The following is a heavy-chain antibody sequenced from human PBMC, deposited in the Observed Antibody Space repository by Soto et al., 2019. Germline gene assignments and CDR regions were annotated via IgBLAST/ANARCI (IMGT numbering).Heavy chain of an antibody. V-gene: IGHV1-18*01. D-gene: IGHD2-15*01. J-gene: IGHJ5*02. CDR2: ISAYNGNT. CDR3: ARLYCSGGSCYSGSWIDP. Sequence: ASVKVSCKASGYTFTSYGISWVRQAPGQGLEWMGWISAYNGNTNYAQKLQGRVTMTTDTSTSTAYMELRSLRSDDTAVYYCARLYCSGGSCYSGSWIDPWGQGTLVTVSS. CDR1: GYTFTSYG.